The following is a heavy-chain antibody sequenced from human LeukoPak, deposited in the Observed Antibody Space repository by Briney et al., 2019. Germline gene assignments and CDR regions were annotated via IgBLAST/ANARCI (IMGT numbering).Heavy chain of an antibody. D-gene: IGHD3-10*01. CDR2: LYHSGST. V-gene: IGHV4-38-2*02. Sequence: PSETLSLTCTVSGYSISSGYYWGWIRQPPEKGLEWIGSLYHSGSTYYNPSLKSRITISIDTSKNQFSLKLSSVTAADTAVYYCASISLVRGGYNPFDYWGQGTLVTVSS. CDR3: ASISLVRGGYNPFDY. CDR1: GYSISSGYY. J-gene: IGHJ4*02.